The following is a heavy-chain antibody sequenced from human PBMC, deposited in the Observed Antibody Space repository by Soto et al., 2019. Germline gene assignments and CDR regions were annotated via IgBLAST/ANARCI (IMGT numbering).Heavy chain of an antibody. CDR1: GASLRSGGYS. J-gene: IGHJ4*02. D-gene: IGHD4-17*01. V-gene: IGHV4-30-2*01. Sequence: QLQLQESGSRLVKPSQTLSLTCAVSGASLRSGGYSWSWVRQPPGKGLEFIGYSYLSGNTYLNPSLKSRVSISLDDSKNHFSLRVNSVTAADTAVYYCARRTDNGLDFWGQGTLVIVSS. CDR3: ARRTDNGLDF. CDR2: SYLSGNT.